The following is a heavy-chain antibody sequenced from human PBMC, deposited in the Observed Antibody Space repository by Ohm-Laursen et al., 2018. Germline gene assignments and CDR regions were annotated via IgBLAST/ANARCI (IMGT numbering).Heavy chain of an antibody. D-gene: IGHD4-11*01. CDR1: GFTFSSYA. V-gene: IGHV3-23*01. J-gene: IGHJ4*02. CDR2: ISRSGGYT. CDR3: AKWADDYSNWRTYFDY. Sequence: SLRLSCAASGFTFSSYAMTWVRQVPGKGLEWVSVISRSGGYTYYADSVKGRFTISRDNSKNTLYLQMNSLRAEDTAVYYCAKWADDYSNWRTYFDYWGQGTLVTVSS.